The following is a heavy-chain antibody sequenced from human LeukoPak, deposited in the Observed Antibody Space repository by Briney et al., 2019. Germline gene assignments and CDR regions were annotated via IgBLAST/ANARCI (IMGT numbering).Heavy chain of an antibody. V-gene: IGHV4-34*01. D-gene: IGHD3-10*01. J-gene: IGHJ4*02. CDR3: ARSYGSGSYEYYFGY. Sequence: SETLSLTCAVYGGSFSGYYWSWIRQPPGKGLEWIGEINHSGSTNYNPSLKSRVTISVDTSKNQFSLKLSSVTAADTAVYYCARSYGSGSYEYYFGYWGQGTLVTVSS. CDR1: GGSFSGYY. CDR2: INHSGST.